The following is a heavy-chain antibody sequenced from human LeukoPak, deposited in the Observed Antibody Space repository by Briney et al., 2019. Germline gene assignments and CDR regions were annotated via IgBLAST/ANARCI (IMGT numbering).Heavy chain of an antibody. J-gene: IGHJ4*02. CDR2: ISYDGSNK. CDR1: GFTFSSYA. D-gene: IGHD3-22*01. Sequence: TGGSLRLSCAASGFTFSSYAMHWVRQAPGKGLEWVTVISYDGSNKYYADSVKGRFTISRDNSKNTLYLQMNSLRAEGTAVYYCARDRYYYDSSGYYSPPYWGQGTLVTVSS. V-gene: IGHV3-30-3*01. CDR3: ARDRYYYDSSGYYSPPY.